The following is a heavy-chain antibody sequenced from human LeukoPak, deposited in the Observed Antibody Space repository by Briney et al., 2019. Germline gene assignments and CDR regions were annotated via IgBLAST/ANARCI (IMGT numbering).Heavy chain of an antibody. D-gene: IGHD3-10*01. V-gene: IGHV1-2*02. CDR3: ARDPTVYYYGSESPRRGNWFDP. J-gene: IGHJ5*02. CDR1: GYTFTGYY. CDR2: INPNSGGT. Sequence: ASVKVSCKASGYTFTGYYMHWVRQAPGQGLEWMGWINPNSGGTNYAQKFQGRVTMTRDTSISTAYMELSRLRSDDTAVYYCARDPTVYYYGSESPRRGNWFDPWGQGTLVTVSS.